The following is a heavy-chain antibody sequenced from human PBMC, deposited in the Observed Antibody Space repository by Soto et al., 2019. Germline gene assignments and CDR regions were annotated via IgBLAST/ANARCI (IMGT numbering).Heavy chain of an antibody. Sequence: PSETLSLTCTVSGGSISSGGYYRSWIRQHPGKGLEWIGYIYYSGSTYYNPSLKSRVTISVDTSKNQFSLKLSSVTAADTAVYYCARGRGEWFGELSILDYWGQGTLVTVSS. D-gene: IGHD3-10*01. CDR3: ARGRGEWFGELSILDY. J-gene: IGHJ4*02. CDR1: GGSISSGGYY. V-gene: IGHV4-31*03. CDR2: IYYSGST.